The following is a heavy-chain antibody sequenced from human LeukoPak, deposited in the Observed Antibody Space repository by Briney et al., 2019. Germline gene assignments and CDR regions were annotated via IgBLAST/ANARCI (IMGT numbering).Heavy chain of an antibody. V-gene: IGHV3-74*01. CDR3: AKTEAPTTVVTPPNYYGMDV. CDR2: INSDGSST. D-gene: IGHD4-17*01. CDR1: GFTFSSYW. J-gene: IGHJ6*02. Sequence: GGSLRLSCAASGFTFSSYWMHWVRQAPGKGLVWVSRINSDGSSTSYADSVKGRFTISRDNSKNTLYLQMDSLRAEDTAVYYCAKTEAPTTVVTPPNYYGMDVWGQGTTVTVSS.